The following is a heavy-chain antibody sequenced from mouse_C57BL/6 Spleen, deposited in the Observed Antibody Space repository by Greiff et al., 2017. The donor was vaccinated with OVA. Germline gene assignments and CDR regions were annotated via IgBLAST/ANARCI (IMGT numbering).Heavy chain of an antibody. Sequence: VQLQQSVAELVRPGASVKLSCTASGFNIKNTYMHWVKQRPEQGLEWIGRIDPANGNTKYAPKFQGKDTITADTSSNTAYLQLSSLTSEDTAIYYCALIYYDYDERVYFDYWGQGTTLTVSS. CDR2: IDPANGNT. V-gene: IGHV14-3*01. D-gene: IGHD2-4*01. CDR3: ALIYYDYDERVYFDY. J-gene: IGHJ2*01. CDR1: GFNIKNTY.